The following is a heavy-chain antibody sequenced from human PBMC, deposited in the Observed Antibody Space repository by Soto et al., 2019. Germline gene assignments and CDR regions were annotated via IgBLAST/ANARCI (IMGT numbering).Heavy chain of an antibody. CDR3: ARLPYGAGSGVDC. V-gene: IGHV3-48*03. CDR2: ISRSGGTI. D-gene: IGHD3-10*01. Sequence: PGGSLRLSCAASGFTFSSYEMNWVRQAPGKGLEWISYISRSGGTIYYADSVRGRFTISRDNAKNSLFLQMNSLRLEDTAVYYCARLPYGAGSGVDCWGQGSLVSVSS. J-gene: IGHJ4*02. CDR1: GFTFSSYE.